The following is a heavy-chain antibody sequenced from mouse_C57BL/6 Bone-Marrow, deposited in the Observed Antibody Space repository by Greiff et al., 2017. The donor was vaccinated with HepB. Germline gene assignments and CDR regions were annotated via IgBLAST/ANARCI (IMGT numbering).Heavy chain of an antibody. J-gene: IGHJ3*01. CDR2: IDPSDSYT. Sequence: QVQLQQPGAELVMPGASVKLSCKASGYTFTSYWMHWVKQRPGQGLEWIGEIDPSDSYTNYNQKFKGKSTLTVDKSSSTAYMQLSSLTSEDSAVYYCAREGYYGSSPWFAYWGQGTLVTVSA. CDR1: GYTFTSYW. D-gene: IGHD1-1*01. V-gene: IGHV1-69*01. CDR3: AREGYYGSSPWFAY.